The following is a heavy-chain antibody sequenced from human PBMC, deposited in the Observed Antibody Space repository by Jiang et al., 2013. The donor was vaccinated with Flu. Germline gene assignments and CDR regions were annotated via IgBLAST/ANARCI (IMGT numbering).Heavy chain of an antibody. CDR2: IIPILGIA. V-gene: IGHV1-69*10. J-gene: IGHJ6*02. CDR3: AGCSSTSCYDYYYYYGMDV. Sequence: GAEVKKPGSSVKVSCKASGGTFSSYAISWVRQAPGQGLEWMGGIIPILGIANYAQKFQGRVTITADKSTSTAYMELSSLRSEDTAVYYCAGCSSTSCYDYYYYYGMDVWGQGTTVIVSS. D-gene: IGHD2-2*01. CDR1: GGTFSSYA.